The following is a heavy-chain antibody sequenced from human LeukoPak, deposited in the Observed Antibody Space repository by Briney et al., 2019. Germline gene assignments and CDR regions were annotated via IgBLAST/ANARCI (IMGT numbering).Heavy chain of an antibody. CDR2: INPNSGGT. Sequence: ASVKVSCKASGYTFTSYYMHWVRQAPGQGLEWMGWINPNSGGTNYAQKFQGRVTMTRDTSISTAYMELSRLRSDDTAVYYCARDVGRGYSSSWYDYWGQGTLVTVSS. D-gene: IGHD6-13*01. J-gene: IGHJ4*02. CDR1: GYTFTSYY. CDR3: ARDVGRGYSSSWYDY. V-gene: IGHV1-2*02.